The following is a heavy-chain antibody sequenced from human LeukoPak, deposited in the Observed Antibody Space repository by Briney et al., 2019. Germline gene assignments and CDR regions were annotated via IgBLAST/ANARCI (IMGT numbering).Heavy chain of an antibody. V-gene: IGHV3-30*02. CDR2: IRYDGSNK. CDR1: GFTFNSFD. J-gene: IGHJ6*02. D-gene: IGHD5-18*01. CDR3: TKQTGSCGWSYYGMDV. Sequence: PGGSLRLSCAASGFTFNSFDMHWVRQAPGKALEWVAFIRYDGSNKYYGDSVKGRFTISRDNSKDTLYLQMNSLRTEDTAVYYCTKQTGSCGWSYYGMDVWGQGTTVTVFS.